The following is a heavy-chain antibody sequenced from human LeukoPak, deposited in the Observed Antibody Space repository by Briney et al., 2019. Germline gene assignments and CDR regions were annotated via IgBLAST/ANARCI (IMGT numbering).Heavy chain of an antibody. D-gene: IGHD3-3*01. V-gene: IGHV1-2*02. CDR3: ASVRGDYYYGMDV. CDR1: GYTFTGYY. CDR2: INPNSGGT. J-gene: IGHJ6*02. Sequence: GASVKVSCKASGYTFTGYYMHWVRQAPGQGLEWMGWINPNSGGTNYAQKFQGRVTMTRDTSTSTVYMELSSLRSEDTAVYYCASVRGDYYYGMDVWGQGTTVTVSS.